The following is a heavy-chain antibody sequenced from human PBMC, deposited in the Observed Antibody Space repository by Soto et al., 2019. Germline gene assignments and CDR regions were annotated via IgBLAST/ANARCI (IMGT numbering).Heavy chain of an antibody. CDR1: GGSISKSSYY. CDR2: MSYSGST. Sequence: SETLSLTCTVSGGSISKSSYYWVWIRQPPGKGLEWVGSMSYSGSTYYNPSLKSRVAISVDTYENQLSLQVSSVTAADTAVYYCSRRAPEGFDPWGKGTLVTVSS. CDR3: SRRAPEGFDP. V-gene: IGHV4-39*01. J-gene: IGHJ5*02.